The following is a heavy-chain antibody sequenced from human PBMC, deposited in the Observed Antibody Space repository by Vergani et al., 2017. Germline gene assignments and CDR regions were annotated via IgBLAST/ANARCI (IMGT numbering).Heavy chain of an antibody. V-gene: IGHV3-23*04. CDR1: GFTFSSYA. CDR3: ARGWNGDYLDY. J-gene: IGHJ4*02. CDR2: ISGSGGST. D-gene: IGHD1-1*01. Sequence: EVQLVESGGGLIQPGRSLRLSCAASGFTFSSYAMSWVRQAPGKGLEWVSAISGSGGSTYYADSVKGRFTISRDNSKNTLYLQMNSLRAEDTAVYYSARGWNGDYLDYWGQGTLVTVSS.